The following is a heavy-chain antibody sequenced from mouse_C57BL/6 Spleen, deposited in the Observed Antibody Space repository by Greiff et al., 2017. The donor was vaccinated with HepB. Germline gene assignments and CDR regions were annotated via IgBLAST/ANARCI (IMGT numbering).Heavy chain of an antibody. CDR2: ISYDGSN. CDR3: ARGSYWYFDV. J-gene: IGHJ1*03. Sequence: ESGPGLVKPSQSLSLTCSVTGYSITSGYFWHWIRQFPGNQLEWMGYISYDGSNNYNPSLKNRIPITRDTSKNQFFLKLNAVTTEDTATYYCARGSYWYFDVWGTGTTVTVSS. D-gene: IGHD1-1*01. V-gene: IGHV3-6*01. CDR1: GYSITSGYF.